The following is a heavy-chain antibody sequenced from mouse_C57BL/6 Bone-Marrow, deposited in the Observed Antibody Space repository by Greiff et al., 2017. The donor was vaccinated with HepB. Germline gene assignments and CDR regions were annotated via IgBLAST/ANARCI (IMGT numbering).Heavy chain of an antibody. CDR2: ISYDGSN. Sequence: ESGPGLVKPSQSLSLTCSVTGYSITSGYYWNWIRQFPGNKLEWMGYISYDGSNNYNPSLKNRISITRDTSKNQFFLKLNSVTTEDTATYYCARGRIITTVVAPGYFDYWGQGTTLTVSS. D-gene: IGHD1-1*01. J-gene: IGHJ2*01. V-gene: IGHV3-6*01. CDR3: ARGRIITTVVAPGYFDY. CDR1: GYSITSGYY.